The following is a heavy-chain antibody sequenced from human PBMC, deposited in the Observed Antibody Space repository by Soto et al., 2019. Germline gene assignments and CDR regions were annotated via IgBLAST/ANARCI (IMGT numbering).Heavy chain of an antibody. Sequence: SETLSLTCTVSGGSISSGGYYWSWIRQHPGKGLEWIGYIYYSGSTYYNPSLKSRVTISVDTSKNQFSLKLSSVTAADTAVYYCARDWPPGFGELDYGMDVWGQGTTVTVSS. CDR2: IYYSGST. CDR1: GGSISSGGYY. J-gene: IGHJ6*02. CDR3: ARDWPPGFGELDYGMDV. V-gene: IGHV4-31*03. D-gene: IGHD3-10*01.